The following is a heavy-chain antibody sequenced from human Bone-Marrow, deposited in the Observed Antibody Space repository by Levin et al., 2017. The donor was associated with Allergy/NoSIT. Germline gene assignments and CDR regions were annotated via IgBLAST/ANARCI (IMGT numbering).Heavy chain of an antibody. D-gene: IGHD4-17*01. CDR2: ISAYNGDT. J-gene: IGHJ5*02. Sequence: ASVKVSCKASGYTFSTFGITWVRQAPGQGLEWMAWISAYNGDTDYAQKFQGRVTMTTDSSTSTAYMELTRLTSDDTAVYYCARSGDGNWFETWGQGTLVTVSS. CDR1: GYTFSTFG. CDR3: ARSGDGNWFET. V-gene: IGHV1-18*01.